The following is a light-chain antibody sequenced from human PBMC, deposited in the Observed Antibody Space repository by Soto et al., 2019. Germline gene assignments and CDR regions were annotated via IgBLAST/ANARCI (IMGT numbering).Light chain of an antibody. V-gene: IGKV3-20*01. J-gene: IGKJ1*01. CDR3: HQYGTSALT. CDR2: GAS. CDR1: QIVMSNY. Sequence: EVVLTQSPGTFSLSPGERATLSCRASQIVMSNYLAWYQQKPVQAPSLLIYGASARATGIPDRFAGSGSGTDFTLTISGLEPEDFAVYFCHQYGTSALTVGQGTKVDIK.